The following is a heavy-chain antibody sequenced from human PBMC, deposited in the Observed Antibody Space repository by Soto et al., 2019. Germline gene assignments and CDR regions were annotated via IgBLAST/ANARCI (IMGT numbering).Heavy chain of an antibody. CDR1: GFSLRTSGMC. J-gene: IGHJ3*02. CDR3: ARIQAYSGTSRDAFGI. V-gene: IGHV2-70*01. Sequence: GSGPTLVNPTQTLTLTCTFSGFSLRTSGMCVSWIRQPPGKALEWLAMRDWDGEKYYSTSLKTRLTTSKDTSKNQVVLTMTNMDPVDTATYYCARIQAYSGTSRDAFGIWGQGTMVTGSS. D-gene: IGHD1-26*01. CDR2: RDWDGEK.